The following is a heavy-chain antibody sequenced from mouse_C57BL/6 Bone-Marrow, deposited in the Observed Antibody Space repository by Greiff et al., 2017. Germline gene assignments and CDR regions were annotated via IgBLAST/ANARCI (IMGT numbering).Heavy chain of an antibody. V-gene: IGHV1-81*01. CDR2: IYPRSGNT. Sequence: VQLQQSGAELARPGASVKLSCKASGYTFTSYGISWVKQSTGQGLEWIGEIYPRSGNTYYNEKFKGKATLTADKSSSTAYMELRSLTSEDSAVYFCARERDYYGSSFYWYFDVWGTGTTVTVSS. D-gene: IGHD1-1*01. CDR3: ARERDYYGSSFYWYFDV. CDR1: GYTFTSYG. J-gene: IGHJ1*03.